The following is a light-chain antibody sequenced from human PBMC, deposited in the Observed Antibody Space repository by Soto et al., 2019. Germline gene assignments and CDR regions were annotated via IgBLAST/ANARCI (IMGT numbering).Light chain of an antibody. CDR3: GTWDSSLSAWV. V-gene: IGLV1-51*02. CDR2: ENN. CDR1: SSNIGNNY. Sequence: QSVLTQPPSVSAAPGQTVTISCSGSSSNIGNNYVSWYQQLPGTAPKLLMYENNKRPSGIPDRFSGSKSGASATLGITSLQTGDEAVYYCGTWDSSLSAWVFGGGTKLTVL. J-gene: IGLJ3*02.